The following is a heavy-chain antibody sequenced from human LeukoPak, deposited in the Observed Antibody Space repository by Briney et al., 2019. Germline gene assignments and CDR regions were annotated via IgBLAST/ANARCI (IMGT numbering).Heavy chain of an antibody. Sequence: PGGSLRLSCAASGFTFSSYTMHWIRQAPGKGLEWVSSISGSNSYIFYADSVKGRFTVSRDNARDSLYLQMNSLRAEDTAVYYCARALTTLTYEGYWGQGTLVTVSS. V-gene: IGHV3-21*01. J-gene: IGHJ4*02. D-gene: IGHD1-1*01. CDR2: ISGSNSYI. CDR3: ARALTTLTYEGY. CDR1: GFTFSSYT.